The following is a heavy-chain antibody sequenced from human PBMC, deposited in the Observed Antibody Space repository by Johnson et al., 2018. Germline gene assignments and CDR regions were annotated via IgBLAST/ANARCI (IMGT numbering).Heavy chain of an antibody. CDR1: GFTFSSYW. J-gene: IGHJ1*01. D-gene: IGHD3-22*01. V-gene: IGHV3-7*01. CDR3: ARDLAPLLIVVVYNNFQH. Sequence: EVQLVETGGGVVQPGRSLRLSCAASGFTFSSYWMSWVRQAPGKGLEWVANIKQDGSEKYYVDSVKGRFTISRDNAKNSLYLQMNSLRAEDTAVYYCARDLAPLLIVVVYNNFQHWGQGTLVTVSS. CDR2: IKQDGSEK.